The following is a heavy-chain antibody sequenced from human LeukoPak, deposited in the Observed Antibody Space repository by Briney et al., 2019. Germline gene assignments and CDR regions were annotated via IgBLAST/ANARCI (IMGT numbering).Heavy chain of an antibody. V-gene: IGHV3-23*01. CDR1: GFTFSSYG. CDR3: AKSLWVSMARGAGGY. Sequence: GGSLRLSCAASGFTFSSYGMSWVRQAPGKGLEWVSAISGNGGSTYYADSVKGRFTISRDNSKNTLYLQMNSLRAEDTAVYYCAKSLWVSMARGAGGYWGQGTLVTVSS. J-gene: IGHJ4*02. CDR2: ISGNGGST. D-gene: IGHD3-10*01.